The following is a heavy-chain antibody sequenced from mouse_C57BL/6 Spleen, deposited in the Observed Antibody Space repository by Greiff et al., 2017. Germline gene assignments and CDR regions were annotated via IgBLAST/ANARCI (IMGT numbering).Heavy chain of an antibody. CDR2: ISSGSSTI. D-gene: IGHD2-4*01. J-gene: IGHJ3*01. V-gene: IGHV5-17*01. CDR1: GFTFSDYG. CDR3: ANIYDYVGSAY. Sequence: EVQGVQSGGGLVKPGGSLKISCAASGFTFSDYGMHWVRQAPEQGLEWVAYISSGSSTIYYADTVKGRFTISRDNAKNTLFLQMTSLKSEDTAMYYCANIYDYVGSAYWGQGTLVTVS.